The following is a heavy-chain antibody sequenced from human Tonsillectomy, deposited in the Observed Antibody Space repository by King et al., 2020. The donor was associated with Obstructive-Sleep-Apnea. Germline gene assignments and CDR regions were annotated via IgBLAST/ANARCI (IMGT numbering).Heavy chain of an antibody. Sequence: VQLQQWGAGLLKPSETLSLTCAVYGGSFSGYYWSWIRQPPGKGLEWIGEINQSRSTNYNPSLKSRVTISGDTSKNQFSLKLSSVTAADTAVYYCARGLYSSSCLDYWGQGTLVTASS. D-gene: IGHD6-13*01. V-gene: IGHV4-34*01. CDR1: GGSFSGYY. CDR3: ARGLYSSSCLDY. CDR2: INQSRST. J-gene: IGHJ4*02.